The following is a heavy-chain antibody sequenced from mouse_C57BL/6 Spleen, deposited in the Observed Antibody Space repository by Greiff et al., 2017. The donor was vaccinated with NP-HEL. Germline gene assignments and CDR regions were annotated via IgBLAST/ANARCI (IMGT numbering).Heavy chain of an antibody. V-gene: IGHV1-26*01. J-gene: IGHJ2*01. CDR3: ARASLITTVVATDFDY. Sequence: EVQLQQSGPELVKPGASVKISCKASGYTFTDYYMNWVKQSHGKSLEWIGDINPNNGGTSYNQKFKGKATLTVDKSSSTAYMELSSLTSEDSAVYYCARASLITTVVATDFDYWGQGTTLTVSS. D-gene: IGHD1-1*01. CDR1: GYTFTDYY. CDR2: INPNNGGT.